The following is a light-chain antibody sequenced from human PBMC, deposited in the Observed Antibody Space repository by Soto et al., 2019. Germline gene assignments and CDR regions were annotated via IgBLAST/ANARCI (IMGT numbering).Light chain of an antibody. CDR1: QRITSNF. CDR3: QQYGRLPFT. J-gene: IGKJ2*01. CDR2: GAS. Sequence: EIVLTQSPVPLSLSPGERATLSCRAIQRITSNFLAWFQQKAGLAPRLLIYGASTRASGVPDRFSGGGSGTDVVLTISRLEPEYFGGYYCQQYGRLPFTFGQGTKLQIK. V-gene: IGKV3-20*01.